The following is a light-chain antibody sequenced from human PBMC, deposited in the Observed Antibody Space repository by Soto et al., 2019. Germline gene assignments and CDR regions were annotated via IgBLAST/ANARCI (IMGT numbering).Light chain of an antibody. J-gene: IGKJ4*01. V-gene: IGKV3-20*01. Sequence: EIVLTQSPGTLSLSPGERATLSCRASQSISSSYLAWYQQKPGQAPGLLIYGASRRATGIPDRFIGSGSGTDFTLTISRLEPEDFAVYYCQQYGRSPLTFGGGTKVEI. CDR3: QQYGRSPLT. CDR1: QSISSSY. CDR2: GAS.